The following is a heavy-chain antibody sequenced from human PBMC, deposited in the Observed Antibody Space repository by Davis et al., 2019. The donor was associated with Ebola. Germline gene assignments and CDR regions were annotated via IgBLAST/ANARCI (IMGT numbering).Heavy chain of an antibody. CDR2: IIPIFGTA. CDR1: GGTFSSYA. J-gene: IGHJ6*02. Sequence: AASVKVSCKASGGTFSSYAISWVRQAPGQGLEWMGGIIPIFGTANYAQKFQGRVTITADKSTSTAYMELSSLRSEDTAVYYCARPMVTPYYYYGMDVWGQGTTVTVSS. D-gene: IGHD5-18*01. V-gene: IGHV1-69*06. CDR3: ARPMVTPYYYYGMDV.